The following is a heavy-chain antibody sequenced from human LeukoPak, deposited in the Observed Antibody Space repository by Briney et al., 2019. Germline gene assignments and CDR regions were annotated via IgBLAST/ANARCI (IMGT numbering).Heavy chain of an antibody. V-gene: IGHV3-53*01. J-gene: IGHJ4*02. Sequence: GGSLRLSCVASGFTFSSLGMTWVRQAPGKGLEWVSVIYSGGRTSYADSVKGRFTISRDNSKNTLYLQMNSLRAEDTAVYYCARGEFGELKYWGQGTPVTVSS. CDR1: GFTFSSLG. CDR3: ARGEFGELKY. D-gene: IGHD3-10*01. CDR2: IYSGGRT.